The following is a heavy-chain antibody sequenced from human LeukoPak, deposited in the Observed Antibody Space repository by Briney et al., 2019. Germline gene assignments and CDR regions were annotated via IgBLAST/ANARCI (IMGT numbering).Heavy chain of an antibody. Sequence: GRSLRLSCAASGFTFSSYGMHWVRQASGKGLEWVAVIWYDGSNKYYADSVKGRFTISRDNSKNTLYLQMNSLRAEDTAVYYCAREPRMYSSSWSYGMDVWGQGTTVTVSS. CDR2: IWYDGSNK. CDR3: AREPRMYSSSWSYGMDV. V-gene: IGHV3-33*01. D-gene: IGHD6-13*01. J-gene: IGHJ6*02. CDR1: GFTFSSYG.